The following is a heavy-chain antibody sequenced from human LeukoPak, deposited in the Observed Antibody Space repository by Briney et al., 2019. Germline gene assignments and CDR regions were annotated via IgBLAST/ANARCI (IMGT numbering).Heavy chain of an antibody. D-gene: IGHD3-3*01. J-gene: IGHJ4*02. CDR1: SGSISSGPYF. V-gene: IGHV4-39*01. CDR3: ARLPKTDYDYWGGYPRGFDY. CDR2: INYAGTT. Sequence: SETLSLTCSVSSGSISSGPYFWSWVRQSPGKGLEWIGHINYAGTTYYSPSLKSRVTMSVDTSKNQFSLKLRSVTAADTAVYYCARLPKTDYDYWGGYPRGFDYWGQGTLVSVSS.